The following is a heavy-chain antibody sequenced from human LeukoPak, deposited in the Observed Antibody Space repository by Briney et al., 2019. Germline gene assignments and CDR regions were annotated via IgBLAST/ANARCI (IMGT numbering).Heavy chain of an antibody. Sequence: GGSLRLSCAASGFTFSSYGMHWVRQAPGKGLEWVAFIRYDGSNKYYVGSVKGRFTISRDNSKNTLYLQMNSLRAEDTAVYYCAREGDSSSVGWFDPWGQGTLVTVSS. J-gene: IGHJ5*02. CDR2: IRYDGSNK. CDR3: AREGDSSSVGWFDP. V-gene: IGHV3-30*02. D-gene: IGHD6-13*01. CDR1: GFTFSSYG.